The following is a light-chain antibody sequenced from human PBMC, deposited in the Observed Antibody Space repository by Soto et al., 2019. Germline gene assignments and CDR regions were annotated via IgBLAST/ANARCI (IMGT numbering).Light chain of an antibody. Sequence: SYELTQPPSVSVAPGQTARITCGGNNIGVKSVHWYQQKPGQAPVLVVYDDSARPSGIHARFSGSNSGNTATLTVSRVEGGDEADYYCQVWDSGYYQGIFGGGTQMTFL. V-gene: IGLV3-21*02. CDR1: NIGVKS. CDR2: DDS. CDR3: QVWDSGYYQGI. J-gene: IGLJ2*01.